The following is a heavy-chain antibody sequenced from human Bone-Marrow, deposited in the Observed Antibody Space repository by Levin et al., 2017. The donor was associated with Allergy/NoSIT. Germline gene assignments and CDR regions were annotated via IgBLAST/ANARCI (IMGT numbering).Heavy chain of an antibody. CDR3: ARKGRRYDILTGDYPFDY. Sequence: SETLSLTCAVSGGSISSSNWWSWVRQPPGKGLEWIGEIYHSGSTNYNPSLKSRVTISVDKSKNQFSLKLSSVTAADTAVYYCARKGRRYDILTGDYPFDYWGQGTLVTVSS. CDR2: IYHSGST. CDR1: GGSISSSNW. V-gene: IGHV4-4*02. D-gene: IGHD3-9*01. J-gene: IGHJ4*02.